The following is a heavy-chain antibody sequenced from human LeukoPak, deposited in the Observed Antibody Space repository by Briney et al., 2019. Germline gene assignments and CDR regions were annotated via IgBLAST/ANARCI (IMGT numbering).Heavy chain of an antibody. CDR3: ARELGSGTYGEYYFDY. V-gene: IGHV4-61*02. D-gene: IGHD1-26*01. Sequence: SETLSLTFTVSGGSISSGGYYWSWIRQPAGKGLEWIGRIYTSGSTNYNPSLKSRVTISVDTSKNQFSLKLSSVTAADTAVYYCARELGSGTYGEYYFDYWGQGTLVTVSS. CDR1: GGSISSGGYY. J-gene: IGHJ4*02. CDR2: IYTSGST.